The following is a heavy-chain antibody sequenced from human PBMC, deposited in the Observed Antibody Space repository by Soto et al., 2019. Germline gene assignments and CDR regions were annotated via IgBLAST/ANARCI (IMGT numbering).Heavy chain of an antibody. V-gene: IGHV4-39*01. J-gene: IGHJ4*02. D-gene: IGHD2-15*01. CDR2: IYYSGST. CDR1: GGSISSSSYY. Sequence: SETLSLTCTVSGGSISSSSYYWGWIRQPPGKGLEWIGSIYYSGSTYYNPSLKSRVTISVDTSKNQFSLKLSSVTAADTAVYYCARHEIVVVVAATRAGFDYWGQGTLVTVSS. CDR3: ARHEIVVVVAATRAGFDY.